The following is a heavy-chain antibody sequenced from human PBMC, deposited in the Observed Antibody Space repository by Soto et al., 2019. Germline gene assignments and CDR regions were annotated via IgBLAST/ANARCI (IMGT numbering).Heavy chain of an antibody. Sequence: SETLSLTCTVSGGSISSGDYYWSWIRQPPGKGLEWVGYIYYSGSTYYNPSLKSRVTISVDTSKNQFSLKLSSVTAADTAVYYCARDNILGILYGGMDVWGQGTTVTVSS. J-gene: IGHJ6*02. CDR3: ARDNILGILYGGMDV. CDR2: IYYSGST. V-gene: IGHV4-30-4*01. D-gene: IGHD3-3*01. CDR1: GGSISSGDYY.